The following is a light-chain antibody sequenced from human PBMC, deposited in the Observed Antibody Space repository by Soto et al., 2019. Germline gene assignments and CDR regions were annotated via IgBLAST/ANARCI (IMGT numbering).Light chain of an antibody. CDR2: SND. Sequence: QSVLTQPPSASGTPGQRVTVSCSGSSSNIASNTVNWYQQLPGTAPKLLIYSNDQRPSGVPDRFSASKSGTSAFLAISGLQSEDEADYYCASWDDSLNGHVFGTGTKLTVL. CDR3: ASWDDSLNGHV. J-gene: IGLJ1*01. CDR1: SSNIASNT. V-gene: IGLV1-44*01.